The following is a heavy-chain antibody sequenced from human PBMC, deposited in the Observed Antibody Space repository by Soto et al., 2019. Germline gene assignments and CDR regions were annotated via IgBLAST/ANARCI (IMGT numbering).Heavy chain of an antibody. CDR3: ARGTYTIAAAAHDALDI. CDR2: MNPNSGNT. D-gene: IGHD6-13*01. J-gene: IGHJ3*02. V-gene: IGHV1-8*01. CDR1: GYTFTSYD. Sequence: ASVKVSCKASGYTFTSYDINWVRQATGQGLEWMGWMNPNSGNTGYAQKFQGRVTMTRNTSISTAYMELSSLRSEDTAVYYCARGTYTIAAAAHDALDIWGQGTMVTVSS.